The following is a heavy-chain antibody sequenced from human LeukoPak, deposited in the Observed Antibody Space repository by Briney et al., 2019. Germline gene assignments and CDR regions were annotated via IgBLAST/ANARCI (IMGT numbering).Heavy chain of an antibody. CDR1: GYTFTNYL. D-gene: IGHD6-25*01. Sequence: ASVKVSRKASGYTFTNYLITWARQAPGQGLEWMGWISAYNGNTNYAQKLQGRVTMTTDTSTSTAYMELSRLRSDDTAVYYCASVGSAGLNWFDPWGQGTLVTVSS. J-gene: IGHJ5*02. CDR3: ASVGSAGLNWFDP. V-gene: IGHV1-18*01. CDR2: ISAYNGNT.